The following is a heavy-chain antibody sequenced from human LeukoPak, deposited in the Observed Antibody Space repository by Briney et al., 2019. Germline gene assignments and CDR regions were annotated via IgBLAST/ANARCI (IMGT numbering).Heavy chain of an antibody. CDR2: LRYDGSDK. V-gene: IGHV3-30*02. Sequence: PGGSLRLSCAASGFTFSRFGMHWVRQAPGKGLEWVAFLRYDGSDKECAESVKGRFIISRDNSKNTLYVQMDSLRIEDTGVYFCARDFSYGVKGAFEYWGQGTLVTVSS. CDR1: GFTFSRFG. J-gene: IGHJ4*02. CDR3: ARDFSYGVKGAFEY. D-gene: IGHD3-10*01.